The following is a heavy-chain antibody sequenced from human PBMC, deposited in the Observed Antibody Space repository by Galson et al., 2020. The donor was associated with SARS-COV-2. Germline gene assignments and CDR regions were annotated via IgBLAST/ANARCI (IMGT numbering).Heavy chain of an antibody. Sequence: WGSLRLSCSASGFIFSDYAMHWVRQAPGKGLEYVSAISSNGGTSFYADSVNGRFTMSRDNSKNMFYLQMTALRLEDTAFYYCLSYSSTRQNHWGQGTLVTVSS. J-gene: IGHJ5*02. CDR2: ISSNGGTS. D-gene: IGHD2-2*01. CDR1: GFIFSDYA. V-gene: IGHV3-64D*06. CDR3: LSYSSTRQNH.